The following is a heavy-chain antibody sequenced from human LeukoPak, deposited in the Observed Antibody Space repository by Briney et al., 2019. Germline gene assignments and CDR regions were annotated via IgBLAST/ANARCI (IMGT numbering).Heavy chain of an antibody. J-gene: IGHJ4*02. Sequence: PSETLSLTCTVSGGSISSGSYYWGWHRQPAGRGVEWMGRIYSGGSTNYNPSLKSRVAISVDTSKNPFSLKLSSVTAAPTAVYYCAAWGWLQWGFAYWGQGTLVTVSS. V-gene: IGHV4-61*02. CDR2: IYSGGST. D-gene: IGHD5-24*01. CDR3: AAWGWLQWGFAY. CDR1: GGSISSGSYY.